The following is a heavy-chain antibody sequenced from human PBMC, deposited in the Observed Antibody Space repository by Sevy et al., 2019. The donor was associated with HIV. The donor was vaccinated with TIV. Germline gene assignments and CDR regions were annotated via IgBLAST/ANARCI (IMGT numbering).Heavy chain of an antibody. D-gene: IGHD2-21*02. CDR1: GYTFTSYY. CDR2: INPSGGST. CDR3: ARLTGIVVMTAILPPNWFDP. V-gene: IGHV1-46*01. J-gene: IGHJ5*02. Sequence: ASVKVSCKASGYTFTSYYMHWVRQAPGQGLEWMEIINPSGGSTSYAQKFQGRVTMTRDTSTSTVYMELSSLRSEDTAVYYCARLTGIVVMTAILPPNWFDPWGQGTLVTVSS.